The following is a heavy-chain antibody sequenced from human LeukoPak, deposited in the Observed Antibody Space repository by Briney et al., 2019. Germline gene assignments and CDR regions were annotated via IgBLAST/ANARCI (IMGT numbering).Heavy chain of an antibody. CDR1: GGSISSSSYY. V-gene: IGHV4-39*01. J-gene: IGHJ4*02. CDR2: IYYSGST. CDR3: ARRADSHFDY. Sequence: SETLSLTCTVSGGSISSSSYYWGWIRQPPAKGLEWIGSIYYSGSTYYNPSLKSRVTISVDTSKNQFSLKLSFVTAADTAVYYCARRADSHFDYWGQGTLVTVSS.